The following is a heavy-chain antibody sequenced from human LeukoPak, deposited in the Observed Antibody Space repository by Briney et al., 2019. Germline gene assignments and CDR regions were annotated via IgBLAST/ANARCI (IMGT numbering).Heavy chain of an antibody. CDR2: INHSGST. V-gene: IGHV4-34*01. CDR1: GGSFSGYY. CDR3: AREVAGTPFIDY. J-gene: IGHJ4*02. D-gene: IGHD1-14*01. Sequence: PSETLSLTCAVYGGSFSGYYWSWIRQPPGKGLEWIGEINHSGSTNYNPSLKSRVTISVDTSKSQFSLKLSSVTAADTAVYYCAREVAGTPFIDYWGQGTLVTVSS.